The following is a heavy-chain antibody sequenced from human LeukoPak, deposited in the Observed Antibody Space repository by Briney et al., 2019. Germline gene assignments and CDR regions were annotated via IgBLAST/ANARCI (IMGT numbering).Heavy chain of an antibody. CDR2: MYLSGTT. CDR1: GDSINSLDL. Sequence: TSGTLSLTCTVSGDSINSLDLWSWVRQPPGKGLEWIGEMYLSGTTHSNPSVKSRVTISIDKSKNQFFLNLSSVTAADTAVYYCAGLVGRYSSGLYYYYFDYWGQGTLVTVSS. CDR3: AGLVGRYSSGLYYYYFDY. D-gene: IGHD3-22*01. V-gene: IGHV4-4*02. J-gene: IGHJ4*02.